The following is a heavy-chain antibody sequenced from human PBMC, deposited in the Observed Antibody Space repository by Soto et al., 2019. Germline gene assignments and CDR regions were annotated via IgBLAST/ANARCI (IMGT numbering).Heavy chain of an antibody. CDR3: VRNYGGNSQFFDL. D-gene: IGHD4-17*01. V-gene: IGHV4-59*11. Sequence: QVQLQESGPGLVKPPETLSLNCSVSGDAISRHYWSWIRQSPGKGLEWLGYFFHTGTALYNPSLRSRVTMSVDTSKNQFSLKLASVIPADTAVYFCVRNYGGNSQFFDLWGRGTLVTVSS. CDR1: GDAISRHY. CDR2: FFHTGTA. J-gene: IGHJ2*01.